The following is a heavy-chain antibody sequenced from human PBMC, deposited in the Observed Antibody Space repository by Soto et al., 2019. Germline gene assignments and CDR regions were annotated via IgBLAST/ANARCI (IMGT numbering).Heavy chain of an antibody. CDR3: ARDPGFWSGPNWFDP. CDR1: GGSVSSGSYY. D-gene: IGHD3-3*01. J-gene: IGHJ5*02. Sequence: ASETLSLTCTVSGGSVSSGSYYWSWIRQPPGKGLEWIGYIYYSGSTNYNPSLKSRVTISVDTSKDQFSLKLSSVTAADTAVYYCARDPGFWSGPNWFDPWGQGTLVTVSS. CDR2: IYYSGST. V-gene: IGHV4-61*01.